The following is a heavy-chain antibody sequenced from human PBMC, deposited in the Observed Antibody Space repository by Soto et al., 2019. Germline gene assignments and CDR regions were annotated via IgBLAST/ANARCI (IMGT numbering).Heavy chain of an antibody. CDR2: IWYDGSNK. D-gene: IGHD3-16*02. CDR1: GFTFSSYG. Sequence: PGGSLRLSCAASGFTFSSYGMHWVRQAPGKGLEWVAVIWYDGSNKYYADSVKGRFTISRDNSKNTLYLQMNSLRAEDTAVYYCARDGNGYDYIWGSYRLKTYYFDYWGQGTLVTVSS. CDR3: ARDGNGYDYIWGSYRLKTYYFDY. V-gene: IGHV3-33*01. J-gene: IGHJ4*02.